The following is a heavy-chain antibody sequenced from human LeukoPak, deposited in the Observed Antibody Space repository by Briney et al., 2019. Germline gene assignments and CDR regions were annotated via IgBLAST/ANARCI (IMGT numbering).Heavy chain of an antibody. D-gene: IGHD4-17*01. CDR3: ARGGLNYGDYKYYSYYGMDV. CDR1: GFTFSSYD. Sequence: GGSLRLSCAASGFTFSSYDMHWVRQATGKGLEWVSAIGTAGDPYYPGSVKGRFTISRENAKNSLYLQMNSLRAGDTAVYYCARGGLNYGDYKYYSYYGMDVWGKGTTVTVSS. J-gene: IGHJ6*04. CDR2: IGTAGDP. V-gene: IGHV3-13*05.